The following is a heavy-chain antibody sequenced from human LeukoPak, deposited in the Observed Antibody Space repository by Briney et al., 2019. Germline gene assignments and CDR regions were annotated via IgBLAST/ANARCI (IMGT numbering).Heavy chain of an antibody. CDR1: GYYISDGYY. J-gene: IGHJ3*02. CDR2: FYHSGST. CDR3: AREIRLDYYDSSGYYYRDAFDI. V-gene: IGHV4-38-2*02. D-gene: IGHD3-22*01. Sequence: PSEILSLTCTVSGYYISDGYYWGWIRQPPGKGLEWIGSFYHSGSTYYNPSLKSRVTISVDTSKNQFSLKLSSVTAADTAVYYCAREIRLDYYDSSGYYYRDAFDIWGQGTMVTVSS.